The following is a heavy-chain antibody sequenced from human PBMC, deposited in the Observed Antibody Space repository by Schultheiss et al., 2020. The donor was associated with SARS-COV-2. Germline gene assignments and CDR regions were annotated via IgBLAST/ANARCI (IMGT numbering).Heavy chain of an antibody. D-gene: IGHD3-10*01. V-gene: IGHV1-18*01. CDR1: GYTFTSYG. CDR3: ASQMTGYMDV. Sequence: ASVKVSCKASGYTFTSYGISWVRQAPGQGLEWMGWISAYNGNTNYAQKLQGRVTMTRDTSISTAYMELSRLRFDDTAVYYCASQMTGYMDVWGKGTTVTVSS. J-gene: IGHJ6*03. CDR2: ISAYNGNT.